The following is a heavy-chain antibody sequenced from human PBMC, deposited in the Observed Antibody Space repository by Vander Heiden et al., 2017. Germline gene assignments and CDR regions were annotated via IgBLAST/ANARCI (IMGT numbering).Heavy chain of an antibody. V-gene: IGHV3-23*01. CDR3: ANIVGDFWSGYFDY. CDR2: ISGSGGST. Sequence: EVQLLESGGGLVQPGGSLRLSCAASGFTFSGSAMSWVRQAPGEGLVWVSAISGSGGSTYYADSVKGRFTISRDNSKNTLYLQMNSLRAEDTAVYYCANIVGDFWSGYFDYWGQGTLVTVSS. J-gene: IGHJ4*02. D-gene: IGHD3-3*01. CDR1: GFTFSGSA.